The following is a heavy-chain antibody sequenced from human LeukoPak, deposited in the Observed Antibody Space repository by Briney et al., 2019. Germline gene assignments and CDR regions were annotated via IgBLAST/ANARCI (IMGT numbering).Heavy chain of an antibody. V-gene: IGHV3-30*18. Sequence: GGSLRLSCAASGFSFSNYEMDWVRQAPGKGLEWVALISFDGSAKYYADSVNGRFTISRDNSKNTLYLQMNSLRAEDTAVYYCAKPLTYYYDSGNFYNGPFFDYWGQGTLVTVSS. CDR3: AKPLTYYYDSGNFYNGPFFDY. J-gene: IGHJ4*02. CDR2: ISFDGSAK. CDR1: GFSFSNYE. D-gene: IGHD3-10*01.